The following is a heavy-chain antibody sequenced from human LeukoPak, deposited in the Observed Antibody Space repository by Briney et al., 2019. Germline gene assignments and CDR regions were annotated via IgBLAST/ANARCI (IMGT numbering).Heavy chain of an antibody. V-gene: IGHV1-2*02. Sequence: ASVKVSFKASGYTFTGYYMHWVRQAPGQGLEWMGWINPNSGGTNYAQKFQGRVTMTRDTSISTAYMELSRLRSDDTAVYYCARVRYGDYGPFDYWGQGTLVTVSS. CDR3: ARVRYGDYGPFDY. CDR1: GYTFTGYY. CDR2: INPNSGGT. D-gene: IGHD4-17*01. J-gene: IGHJ4*02.